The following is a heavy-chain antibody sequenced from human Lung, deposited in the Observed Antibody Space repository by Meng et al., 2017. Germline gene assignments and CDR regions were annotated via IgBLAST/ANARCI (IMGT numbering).Heavy chain of an antibody. V-gene: IGHV4-34*01. J-gene: IGHJ4*02. Sequence: QPQQWGAVLLKPSRPLSLTCVFSGGHFSDYYWSWIRQPPGKGLEWIGEINHSGSTNYNPSLESRATISVDTSQNNLSLKLSSVTAADSAVYYCARGPTTMAHDFDYWGQGTLVTVSS. CDR2: INHSGST. CDR3: ARGPTTMAHDFDY. D-gene: IGHD4-11*01. CDR1: GGHFSDYY.